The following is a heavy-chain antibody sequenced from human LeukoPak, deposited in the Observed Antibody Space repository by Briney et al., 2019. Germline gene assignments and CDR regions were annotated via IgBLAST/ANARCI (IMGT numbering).Heavy chain of an antibody. J-gene: IGHJ4*02. Sequence: GGSLRLSCAASGFTFSSYAMSWVRQAPGKGLEWVSAISGSGGSTYYADSVKGRFTISRDNSKNTLYLQMNSLRAEDTAVYYCAKDQFEEFWIYYFDYWGQGTLVTVSS. V-gene: IGHV3-23*01. CDR2: ISGSGGST. D-gene: IGHD3-10*01. CDR3: AKDQFEEFWIYYFDY. CDR1: GFTFSSYA.